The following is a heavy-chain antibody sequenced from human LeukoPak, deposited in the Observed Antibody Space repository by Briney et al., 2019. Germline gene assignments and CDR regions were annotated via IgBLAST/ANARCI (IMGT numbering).Heavy chain of an antibody. J-gene: IGHJ6*03. Sequence: GGSLRLSCAASGFTFSSYAMSWVRQAPGKGLEWVSAISGSGGSTYYADSVKGRFTISRDNFKNTLYLQMNSLRAEDTAVYYCAKDSGTALGYYYMDVWGKGTTVTVSS. CDR2: ISGSGGST. V-gene: IGHV3-23*01. D-gene: IGHD1-14*01. CDR1: GFTFSSYA. CDR3: AKDSGTALGYYYMDV.